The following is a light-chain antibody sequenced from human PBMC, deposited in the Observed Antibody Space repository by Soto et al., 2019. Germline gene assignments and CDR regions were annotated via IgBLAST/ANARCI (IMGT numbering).Light chain of an antibody. Sequence: QSVLTQPPSVSGAPGQRVTISCTGSSSNIGAGYDVHWYLQLPGTAPKLLIYGNNNRPSGVPDRFAGSKSGTSASLAITGLQAEDEADDYCQSYDTSLSGRVFGGGTKLTVL. CDR1: SSNIGAGYD. J-gene: IGLJ3*02. CDR3: QSYDTSLSGRV. V-gene: IGLV1-40*01. CDR2: GNN.